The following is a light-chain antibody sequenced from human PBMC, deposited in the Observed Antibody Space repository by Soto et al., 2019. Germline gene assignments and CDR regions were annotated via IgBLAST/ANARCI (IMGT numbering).Light chain of an antibody. CDR1: QGVSTN. V-gene: IGKV3-15*01. CDR3: QQYDNWPPWT. Sequence: EVVMTQSPATLSVSPGERTTLSCRASQGVSTNLAWYQQKPGQAPRLLIYDASTRATGIPARFSGSGSGTDFTLTISSLQSEDFALYYCQQYDNWPPWTFGQGTKVDIK. CDR2: DAS. J-gene: IGKJ1*01.